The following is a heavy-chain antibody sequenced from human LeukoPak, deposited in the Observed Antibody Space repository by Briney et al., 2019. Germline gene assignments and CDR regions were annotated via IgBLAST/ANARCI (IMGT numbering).Heavy chain of an antibody. D-gene: IGHD7-27*01. Sequence: GGSLRLSCVASGFTFSNAWLNWVRQAPGKGLKWVSTITTGDGNTYYADSVKGRFTVSRDDSKNTLYLQMNSLRAEDTAVYYCAKDGGLWVSAHWGDSWGRGTLVTVSS. J-gene: IGHJ4*02. CDR3: AKDGGLWVSAHWGDS. V-gene: IGHV3-23*01. CDR1: GFTFSNAW. CDR2: ITTGDGNT.